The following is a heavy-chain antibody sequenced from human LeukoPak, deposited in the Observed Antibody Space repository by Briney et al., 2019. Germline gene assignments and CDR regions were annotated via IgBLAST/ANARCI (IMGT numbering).Heavy chain of an antibody. CDR2: ISSSSSYI. D-gene: IGHD6-13*01. CDR1: GFTFSSYS. V-gene: IGHV3-21*01. J-gene: IGHJ4*02. CDR3: AGDDSSSWYEVYFDY. Sequence: KPGGPLRLSCAASGFTFSSYSMNWVRQAPGKGLEWVSSISSSSSYIYYADSVKGRFTISRDNTKNSLYLQMNSLRAKDTAVYYCAGDDSSSWYEVYFDYWGQGTLVTVSS.